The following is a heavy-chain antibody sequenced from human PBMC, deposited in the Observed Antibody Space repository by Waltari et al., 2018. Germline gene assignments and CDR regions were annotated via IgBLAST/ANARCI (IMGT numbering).Heavy chain of an antibody. CDR3: ARDPGYSYSLNYYYGMDV. CDR1: GGTFSSYT. CDR2: IIPILGIA. D-gene: IGHD5-18*01. V-gene: IGHV1-69*08. J-gene: IGHJ6*02. Sequence: QVQLVQSGAEVKKPGSSVKVSCKASGGTFSSYTISWVRQAPGQGLEWMGRIIPILGIANYAQKFQGRVTITADKSTSTAYMELSSLRSEDTAVYYCARDPGYSYSLNYYYGMDVWGQGTTVTVSS.